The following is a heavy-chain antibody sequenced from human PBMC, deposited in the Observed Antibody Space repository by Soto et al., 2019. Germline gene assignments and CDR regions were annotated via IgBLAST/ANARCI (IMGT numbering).Heavy chain of an antibody. D-gene: IGHD6-13*01. CDR1: GGTFSNYA. J-gene: IGHJ5*02. CDR3: ARSPSGAAGSTLGWFDP. CDR2: IIPIFGTA. V-gene: IGHV1-69*01. Sequence: QVQLVQSGAEVKRTGSSVKVSCKASGGTFSNYAISWVRRAPGQGLEWMGGIIPIFGTANYAQKFQARVTITADESTSTAYMELNSLRSEDTAMYYCARSPSGAAGSTLGWFDPWGQGTLVTVSS.